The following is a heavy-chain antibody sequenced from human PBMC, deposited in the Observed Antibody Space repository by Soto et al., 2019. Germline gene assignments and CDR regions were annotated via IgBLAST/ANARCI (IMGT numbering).Heavy chain of an antibody. Sequence: VSSMKVSCADSGYTFTSYDIKWVRQATGQGPEWMGWMNPNSGNTVYAQKFQGRVTMTRNTSISTAYMELSSLRSEDTAVYYWARGRFSSSSSRDALYYYYHVLDVWS. CDR3: ARGRFSSSSSRDALYYYYHVLDV. D-gene: IGHD6-13*01. V-gene: IGHV1-8*01. CDR2: MNPNSGNT. J-gene: IGHJ6*02. CDR1: GYTFTSYD.